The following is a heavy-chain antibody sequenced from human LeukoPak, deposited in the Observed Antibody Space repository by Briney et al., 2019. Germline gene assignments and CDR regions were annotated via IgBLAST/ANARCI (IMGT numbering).Heavy chain of an antibody. CDR3: ASGAFGITLVRGVNYYYYYMDV. CDR1: GFTFSDYY. Sequence: GGSLRLSCAASGFTFSDYYLSWIRQAPGKGLEWVSYISGSGSTIYYADSVKGRFTTSRDNAKNSLYLQMNSLRAQDTAVYYCASGAFGITLVRGVNYYYYYMDVWGKGTTVTVSS. V-gene: IGHV3-11*04. CDR2: ISGSGSTI. D-gene: IGHD3-10*01. J-gene: IGHJ6*03.